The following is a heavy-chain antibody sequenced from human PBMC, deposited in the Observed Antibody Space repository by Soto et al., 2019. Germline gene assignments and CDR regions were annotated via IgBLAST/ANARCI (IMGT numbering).Heavy chain of an antibody. V-gene: IGHV3-53*01. J-gene: IGHJ3*01. Sequence: EVQLVESGGGLIQPGGSLRLSCAASGFTFSSNDMNWVRQAPGKGLEWVSLIYSGGSTYYADSVKGRFTISRDNSKNTLYLQMNSLRAEDTAVSYCATRPLSPGPPWGQGTRVTVSS. D-gene: IGHD3-16*01. CDR2: IYSGGST. CDR1: GFTFSSND. CDR3: ATRPLSPGPP.